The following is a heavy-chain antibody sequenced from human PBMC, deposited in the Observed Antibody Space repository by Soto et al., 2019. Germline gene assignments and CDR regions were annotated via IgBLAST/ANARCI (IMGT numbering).Heavy chain of an antibody. J-gene: IGHJ5*02. CDR3: AKPFETSYYGDYVDPVYNWFGP. CDR2: ISGSGGTT. Sequence: GGSLRLSCAATGFTFSSYGMSWVRQAPGKGLEWVSGISGSGGTTYYADSVKGRFTISRDNSKNTLYLQMNSLRAEDTAVYYCAKPFETSYYGDYVDPVYNWFGPWGQGTLVTVSS. CDR1: GFTFSSYG. D-gene: IGHD4-17*01. V-gene: IGHV3-23*01.